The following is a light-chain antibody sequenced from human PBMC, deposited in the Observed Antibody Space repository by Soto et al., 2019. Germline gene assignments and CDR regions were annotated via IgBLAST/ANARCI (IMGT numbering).Light chain of an antibody. Sequence: EIVMTQSPLSLPVTPGEPASISCRSSQSLLHSNGYNYLDWFLQKPGQSPQLLIYLGSNRASGVPDRFSGRGSGTDFTLRISRVEAEDVGVYYCMQVLQTPYTFGQGTKLEIK. J-gene: IGKJ2*01. CDR3: MQVLQTPYT. V-gene: IGKV2-28*01. CDR2: LGS. CDR1: QSLLHSNGYNY.